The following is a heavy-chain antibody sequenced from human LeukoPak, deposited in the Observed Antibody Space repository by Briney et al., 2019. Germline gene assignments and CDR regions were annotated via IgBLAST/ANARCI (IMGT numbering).Heavy chain of an antibody. J-gene: IGHJ4*02. D-gene: IGHD6-13*01. CDR2: ISSSSSYI. CDR1: GFTFSSYS. Sequence: GGSLRLSCAASGFTFSSYSMNWVRQAPGKGLEWVSSISSSSSYIYYADSVKGRFTISRDNAKNSLYLQMNSLRSEDTAVYYCARDMTADRGIAAAYDWWGQGTLVTVSS. CDR3: ARDMTADRGIAAAYDW. V-gene: IGHV3-21*01.